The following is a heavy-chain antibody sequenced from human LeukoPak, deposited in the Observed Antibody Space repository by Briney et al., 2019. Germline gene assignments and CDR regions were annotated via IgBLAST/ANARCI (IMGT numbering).Heavy chain of an antibody. CDR3: ASIQSGYSSSWSSGAFDI. J-gene: IGHJ3*02. V-gene: IGHV1-69*04. Sequence: SVKVSCKASGGTFISYAISWVRPAPGQGVEWMGRIIPILCIANYAQKFQGRLTIPADTSTSTAYMELRSLRSDDTAVYYCASIQSGYSSSWSSGAFDIWGQGTMVTVSS. CDR1: GGTFISYA. D-gene: IGHD6-13*01. CDR2: IIPILCIA.